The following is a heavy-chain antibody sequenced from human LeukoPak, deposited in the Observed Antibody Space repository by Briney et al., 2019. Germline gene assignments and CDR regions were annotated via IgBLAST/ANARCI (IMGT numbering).Heavy chain of an antibody. Sequence: SGGSLRLSCAASGFTFRSYWMHWVRQTPGKGLVWVSRINTDGSTTDYAGSVKGRFTISRDNAMNTLYLQMNSLRAEDTAVYYCAREMFDPWGQGTLVTVSS. CDR1: GFTFRSYW. V-gene: IGHV3-74*01. CDR3: AREMFDP. J-gene: IGHJ5*02. CDR2: INTDGSTT.